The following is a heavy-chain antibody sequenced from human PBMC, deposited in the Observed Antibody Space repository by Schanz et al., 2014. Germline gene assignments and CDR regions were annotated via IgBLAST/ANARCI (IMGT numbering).Heavy chain of an antibody. Sequence: EVQLVESGGGLIQPGGSLRLSCAASGFNVSTNYMSWVRQAPGKGLEWVSVIYSGGSTYSADSVKGRVTISRDNSKNTRYLQMNTPRPEDTAVYYCVRGGGWGCSSTSCYAPPYDYWGQGTLVTVSS. CDR1: GFNVSTNY. V-gene: IGHV3-53*01. CDR3: VRGGGWGCSSTSCYAPPYDY. J-gene: IGHJ4*02. D-gene: IGHD2-2*01. CDR2: IYSGGST.